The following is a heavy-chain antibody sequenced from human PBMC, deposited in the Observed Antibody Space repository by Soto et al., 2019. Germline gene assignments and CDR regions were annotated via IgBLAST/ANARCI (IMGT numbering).Heavy chain of an antibody. V-gene: IGHV3-23*01. CDR3: AKGRTYYYAQGDAFDI. CDR2: IDGRGGST. J-gene: IGHJ3*02. CDR1: GFTFSSYA. Sequence: GGSLRLSCAASGFTFSSYAMSWVRQAPGKGLEWVSAIDGRGGSTYYADSVKGRFTNSKDNSKNTLYLQMNSLRAEDTAVYYCAKGRTYYYAQGDAFDIWGQGTMVTVSS. D-gene: IGHD3-10*01.